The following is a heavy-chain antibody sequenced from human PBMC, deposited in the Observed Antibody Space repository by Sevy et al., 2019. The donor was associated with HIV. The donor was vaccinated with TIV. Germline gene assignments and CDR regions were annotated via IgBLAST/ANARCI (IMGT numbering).Heavy chain of an antibody. Sequence: ASVKVSCKASGYTFTSYGISWVRQAPGQGLEWMGWISAYNGNTNYAQKLQGRVTMTTDTSTSTAYMELRSLRSDDTAAYYCARDAVTTSAFDIWGQGTMVTVSS. CDR1: GYTFTSYG. J-gene: IGHJ3*02. CDR3: ARDAVTTSAFDI. CDR2: ISAYNGNT. D-gene: IGHD4-17*01. V-gene: IGHV1-18*01.